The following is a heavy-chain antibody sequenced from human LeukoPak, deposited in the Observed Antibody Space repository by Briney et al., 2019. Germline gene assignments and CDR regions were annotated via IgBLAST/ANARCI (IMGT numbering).Heavy chain of an antibody. CDR2: IYHSGST. V-gene: IGHV4-59*12. CDR3: ARARSTVPGDYYYGMDV. J-gene: IGHJ6*02. CDR1: GGSISSYY. Sequence: NTSETLSLTCTVSGGSISSYYWSWIRQPPGKGLEWIGYIYHSGSTYYNPSLKSRVTISVDRSKNQFSLKLSSVTAADTAVYYCARARSTVPGDYYYGMDVWGQGTTVTVSS. D-gene: IGHD4-17*01.